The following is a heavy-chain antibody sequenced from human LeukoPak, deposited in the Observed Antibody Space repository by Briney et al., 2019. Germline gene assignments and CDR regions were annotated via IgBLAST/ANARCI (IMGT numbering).Heavy chain of an antibody. J-gene: IGHJ6*03. V-gene: IGHV3-30*02. CDR3: AKAGYCATTGCPDYYYMDV. CDR1: GFIFSSYA. Sequence: PGGSLRLSCAASGFIFSSYAVHWVRQAPGKGLEWVAFIRYDGSNKFYADSVKGRFTISRDTSKNTLYLQMNGLRTEDSAMYYCAKAGYCATTGCPDYYYMDVWGRGTTVTVSS. CDR2: IRYDGSNK. D-gene: IGHD2-2*01.